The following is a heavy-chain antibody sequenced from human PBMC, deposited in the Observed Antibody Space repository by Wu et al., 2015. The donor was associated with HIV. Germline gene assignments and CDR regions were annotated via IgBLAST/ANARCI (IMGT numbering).Heavy chain of an antibody. CDR3: ARSYYDSLTGYYIHGMDV. J-gene: IGHJ6*02. D-gene: IGHD3-9*01. CDR1: GYTFASYD. V-gene: IGHV1-8*01. CDR2: MNPNSGNT. Sequence: QVQLEQSGAEVKKPGASVKVSCKASGYTFASYDFKWVRQATGQGLEWMGWMNPNSGNTGYAKKFQGRVTMTWNISISTAHMELSSLRSDDTAVYYCARSYYDSLTGYYIHGMDVWGQGTTVTVSS.